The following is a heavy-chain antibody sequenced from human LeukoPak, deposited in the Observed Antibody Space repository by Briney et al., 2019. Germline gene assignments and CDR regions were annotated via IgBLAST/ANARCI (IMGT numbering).Heavy chain of an antibody. J-gene: IGHJ4*02. CDR1: GFIFSNYG. Sequence: GGSLRLSCGASGFIFSNYGIHWVRQAPGKGLEWVAFIRYDGTNQYYADSVRGRFTISRDNSKNTLYLQMNSLRAEDTAVYYCAKESSRLPPIDYWGQGTLVTVSS. CDR3: AKESSRLPPIDY. V-gene: IGHV3-30*02. CDR2: IRYDGTNQ. D-gene: IGHD4-11*01.